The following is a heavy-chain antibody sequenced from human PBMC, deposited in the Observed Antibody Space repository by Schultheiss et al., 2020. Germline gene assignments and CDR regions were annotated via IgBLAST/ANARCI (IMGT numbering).Heavy chain of an antibody. CDR2: IVVGSGNT. CDR1: GFTFTSSA. Sequence: SVKVSCKASGFTFTSSAVQWVRQARGQRLEWIGWIVVGSGNTNYAQKFQERVTITRDMSTSTAYMELSSLRSEDTAVYYCARVRSSSWEFDYWGQGTLVTVSS. D-gene: IGHD6-13*01. J-gene: IGHJ4*02. CDR3: ARVRSSSWEFDY. V-gene: IGHV1-58*01.